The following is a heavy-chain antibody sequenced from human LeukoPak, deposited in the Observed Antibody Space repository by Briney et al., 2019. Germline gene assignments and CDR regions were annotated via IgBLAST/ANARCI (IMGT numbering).Heavy chain of an antibody. V-gene: IGHV3-21*01. D-gene: IGHD6-19*01. CDR3: ARDPGWEQWQNWFDP. CDR1: GFTFSSYW. J-gene: IGHJ5*02. Sequence: GGSLRLSCAASGFTFSSYWMSWVRQAPGKGLEWVSSISSSSSYIYYADSVKGRFTISRDNAKNSLYLQMNSLRAEDTAVYYCARDPGWEQWQNWFDPWGQGTLVTVSS. CDR2: ISSSSSYI.